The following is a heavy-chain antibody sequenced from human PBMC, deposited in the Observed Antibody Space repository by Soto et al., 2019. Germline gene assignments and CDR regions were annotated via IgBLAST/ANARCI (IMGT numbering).Heavy chain of an antibody. D-gene: IGHD6-19*01. CDR1: GGSISGSY. V-gene: IGHV4-59*01. CDR3: ARSVAVPGAHIDY. CDR2: VYYTGST. J-gene: IGHJ4*02. Sequence: PSEPLSLTCSFSGGSISGSYWSWIRQSPGKGLEWLGYVYYTGSTNYSPSLRSRGSISVDTSTNEFSLRLSSVTAADTAVYFCARSVAVPGAHIDYWGQGTQVT.